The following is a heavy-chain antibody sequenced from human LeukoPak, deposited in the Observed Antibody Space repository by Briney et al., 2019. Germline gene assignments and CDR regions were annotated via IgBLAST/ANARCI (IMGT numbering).Heavy chain of an antibody. V-gene: IGHV4-39*01. CDR3: ARHSLPYYYGSGSYYGGEDYFDY. CDR2: IYYSGST. J-gene: IGHJ4*02. CDR1: GGSISSSSYY. D-gene: IGHD3-10*01. Sequence: PSETLPLTCTVSGGSISSSSYYWGWIRQPPGKGLEWIGSIYYSGSTYYNPSLKSRVTISVDTSKNQFSLKLSSVTAADTAVYYCARHSLPYYYGSGSYYGGEDYFDYWGQGTLVTVSS.